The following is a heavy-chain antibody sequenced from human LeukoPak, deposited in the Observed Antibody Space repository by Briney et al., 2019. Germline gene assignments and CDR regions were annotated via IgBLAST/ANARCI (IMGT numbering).Heavy chain of an antibody. D-gene: IGHD2-15*01. CDR3: AAGYCSGGSCYQA. J-gene: IGHJ5*02. Sequence: SETLSLTCAVYGGSFSGYYWSWIRQPPGKGLEGIGEINHSGSTNYNPSLKSRVTISVDTSKNQFSLKLSSVTAADTAVYYCAAGYCSGGSCYQAWGQGTLVTVSS. CDR1: GGSFSGYY. CDR2: INHSGST. V-gene: IGHV4-34*01.